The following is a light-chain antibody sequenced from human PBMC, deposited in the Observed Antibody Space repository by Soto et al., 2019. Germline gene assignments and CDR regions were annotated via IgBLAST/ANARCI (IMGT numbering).Light chain of an antibody. CDR3: QSYDSSLSGFVV. V-gene: IGLV1-40*01. CDR2: GNS. J-gene: IGLJ1*01. CDR1: SSNIGAGYD. Sequence: QLVLTQPPSVSGAPGQRVTISCTGSSSNIGAGYDVHWYQQLPGTAPKLLIYGNSNRPSGVPDRFSGSKSGTSASLAITGLQAEDEADYYCQSYDSSLSGFVVFGTGTKLTVL.